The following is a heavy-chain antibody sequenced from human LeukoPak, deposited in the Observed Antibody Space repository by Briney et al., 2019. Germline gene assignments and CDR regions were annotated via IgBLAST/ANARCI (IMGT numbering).Heavy chain of an antibody. V-gene: IGHV3-21*01. Sequence: GGSLRLSCAASGFTFSEYIMNWVRQAPGKGLEWVSSISSSSSYIYYAESVKGRFTISRDNAKNSLYLQMNSLRAEDTAVYYCARDYDMDVWGQGTTVTVSS. CDR2: ISSSSSYI. CDR1: GFTFSEYI. CDR3: ARDYDMDV. J-gene: IGHJ6*02.